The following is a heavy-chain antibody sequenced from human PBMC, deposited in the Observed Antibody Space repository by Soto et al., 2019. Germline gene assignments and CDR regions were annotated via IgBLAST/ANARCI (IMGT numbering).Heavy chain of an antibody. CDR2: IWYDGSNK. V-gene: IGHV3-33*01. CDR3: ARDFYDSSGYGVAFDI. Sequence: GWSLRLSCASSGFTFINYGMHWVRQAPGSGLEWVAVIWYDGSNKYYAASVKGRFTIPRDNSKNRLYLQMNSLRAEDTAVYYCARDFYDSSGYGVAFDIWGQGTMLTVSS. D-gene: IGHD3-22*01. CDR1: GFTFINYG. J-gene: IGHJ3*02.